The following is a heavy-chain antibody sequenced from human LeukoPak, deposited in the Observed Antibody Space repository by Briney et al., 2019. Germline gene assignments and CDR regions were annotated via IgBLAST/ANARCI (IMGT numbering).Heavy chain of an antibody. Sequence: GGSLRLSCAASGFTFSSYAMSWVRQAPGKGLEWVSAISGSGDNTYYADSVKGRFTISRDNSKNTLYLQMNSLRAEDTAVYYCAKGLLFNIIVAVNADAFDIWGQGTMVTVTS. CDR3: AKGLLFNIIVAVNADAFDI. CDR1: GFTFSSYA. D-gene: IGHD2-15*01. CDR2: ISGSGDNT. V-gene: IGHV3-23*01. J-gene: IGHJ3*02.